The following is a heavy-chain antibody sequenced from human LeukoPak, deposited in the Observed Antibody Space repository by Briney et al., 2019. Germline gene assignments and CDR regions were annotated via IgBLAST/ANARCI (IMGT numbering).Heavy chain of an antibody. Sequence: GGSLRLSCAASGFTFTSYSMSWVRQAPGKGLEWVSYISSSSSSSSSTVYYADSVKGRFTVSRDNAKNSLYLQMNSLRDEDTAMFYCARVGGGYSVNYFDYWGQGTLVTVSS. D-gene: IGHD5-24*01. CDR3: ARVGGGYSVNYFDY. CDR1: GFTFTSYS. CDR2: ISSSSSSSSSTV. J-gene: IGHJ4*02. V-gene: IGHV3-48*02.